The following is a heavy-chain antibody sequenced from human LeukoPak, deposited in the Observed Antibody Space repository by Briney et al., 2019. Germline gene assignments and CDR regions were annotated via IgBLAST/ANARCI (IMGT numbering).Heavy chain of an antibody. V-gene: IGHV3-30*02. Sequence: GGSLRLSCAASGFTFSSYGMHWVRLAPGKGLEWVAFIRYDGSNKYYADSVKGRFTISRDNSKNTLYLQMNSLRAEDTAVYYCAKDKDTAMVYWGQGTLVTVSS. CDR1: GFTFSSYG. J-gene: IGHJ4*02. CDR3: AKDKDTAMVY. CDR2: IRYDGSNK. D-gene: IGHD5-18*01.